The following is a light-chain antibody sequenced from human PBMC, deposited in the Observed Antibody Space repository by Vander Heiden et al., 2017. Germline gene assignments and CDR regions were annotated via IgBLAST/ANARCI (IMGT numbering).Light chain of an antibody. J-gene: IGLJ2*01. V-gene: IGLV3-9*01. Sequence: SHDLTQPLSLSVALGQPASITSGGHTIEEKIVHWYRQRHGHHPMPAISRDRTRPSGIPLLFSGSSSGTTATLTVSGAQAADDAYYCCQVWDCGSLLFGGGTKLTVL. CDR2: RDR. CDR3: QVWDCGSLL. CDR1: TIEEKI.